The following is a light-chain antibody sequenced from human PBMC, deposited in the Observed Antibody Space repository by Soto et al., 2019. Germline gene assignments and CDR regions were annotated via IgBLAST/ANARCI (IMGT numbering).Light chain of an antibody. Sequence: QSALTQPASVSGSPGQSITISCTGTSSDVGGYNFVSWFQQHPGKAPKLLIFEVSDRPSGVSNRFSGSKSGNTASLTISGLQAEDEAHFYCSSYTSNNTLVFGGGTKLPS. CDR3: SSYTSNNTLV. J-gene: IGLJ2*01. V-gene: IGLV2-14*01. CDR1: SSDVGGYNF. CDR2: EVS.